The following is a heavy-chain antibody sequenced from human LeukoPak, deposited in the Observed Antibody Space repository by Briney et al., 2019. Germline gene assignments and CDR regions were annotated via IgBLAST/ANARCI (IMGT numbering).Heavy chain of an antibody. J-gene: IGHJ3*02. V-gene: IGHV5-51*01. CDR2: IYPGDSDT. CDR3: ARQKGLRLTPGSAFDI. D-gene: IGHD4-17*01. Sequence: GESPKISCKGSGYSFTSYWIGWVRQMPGKGLEGMGIIYPGDSDTRYSPSFQGQVTISADKSISTAYLQWSSLKASDTAMYYCARQKGLRLTPGSAFDIWGQGTMVTVSS. CDR1: GYSFTSYW.